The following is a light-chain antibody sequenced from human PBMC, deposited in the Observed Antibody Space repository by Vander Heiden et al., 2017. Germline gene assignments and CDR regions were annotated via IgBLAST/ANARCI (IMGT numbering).Light chain of an antibody. CDR2: DAS. J-gene: IGKJ4*01. Sequence: EIVLTQSPATLSLSPGDRATLSCRASQSVSRYLAWYQHKPGQAPRLLIYDASNRATGIPARFRGSGSGTDFTLTISSLEPEDFAVYYCQHRQNWPLSFGGGTKVEIK. CDR1: QSVSRY. V-gene: IGKV3-11*01. CDR3: QHRQNWPLS.